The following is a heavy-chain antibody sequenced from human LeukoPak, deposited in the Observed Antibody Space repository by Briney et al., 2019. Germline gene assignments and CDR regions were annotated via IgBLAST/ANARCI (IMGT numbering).Heavy chain of an antibody. CDR2: INSDGSST. D-gene: IGHD6-6*01. CDR1: GFTFSSYW. Sequence: GGSLRLSCAASGFTFSSYWMHWVRQAPGEGLVWVLRINSDGSSTSYADSVKGRFTISRDNAKNTLYLQMNSLRAEDTAVYYCARDRPLTDYYYYGMDVWGKGTTVTVSS. CDR3: ARDRPLTDYYYYGMDV. J-gene: IGHJ6*04. V-gene: IGHV3-74*01.